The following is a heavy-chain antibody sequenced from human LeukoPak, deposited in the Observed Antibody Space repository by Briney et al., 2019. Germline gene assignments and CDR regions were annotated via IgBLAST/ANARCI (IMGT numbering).Heavy chain of an antibody. Sequence: PGGSLRLSCVASGFTFSTHGMNWARQAPGKGLEWLSYISGSANTIYYSDSVKGRFTISRDNAKNSLYLQMTSLRAEDTAVYYCANSLVGATRGYWGQGTLVTVSS. CDR3: ANSLVGATRGY. D-gene: IGHD1-26*01. CDR1: GFTFSTHG. CDR2: ISGSANTI. V-gene: IGHV3-48*01. J-gene: IGHJ4*02.